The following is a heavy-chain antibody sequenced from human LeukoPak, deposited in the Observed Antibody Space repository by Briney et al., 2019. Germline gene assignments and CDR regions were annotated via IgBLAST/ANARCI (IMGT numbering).Heavy chain of an antibody. J-gene: IGHJ4*02. CDR1: GYTFTGYY. CDR3: ARAERYYYCSGSYYLDY. CDR2: INPNSGGT. V-gene: IGHV1-2*04. Sequence: ASVKVSCKASGYTFTGYYMHWVRQAPGQGLEWMGWINPNSGGTNYAQKFQGWVTMTRDTSISTAHMELSRLRSDHTAVYYCARAERYYYCSGSYYLDYWGQGTLVTVSS. D-gene: IGHD3-10*01.